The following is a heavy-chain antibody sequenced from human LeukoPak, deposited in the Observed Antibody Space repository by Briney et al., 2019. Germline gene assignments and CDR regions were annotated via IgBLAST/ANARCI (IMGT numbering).Heavy chain of an antibody. CDR1: GYTFTDYN. Sequence: ASVKVSCKASGYTFTDYNIHWVRQAPGQGLGWMGWINPKSGGTNYAQKFQDRVTMTRDTSISTAYMELSRLISDDTALYYCARDPKAAAVDLDYWGQGTLVTVSS. D-gene: IGHD6-13*01. J-gene: IGHJ4*02. V-gene: IGHV1-2*02. CDR3: ARDPKAAAVDLDY. CDR2: INPKSGGT.